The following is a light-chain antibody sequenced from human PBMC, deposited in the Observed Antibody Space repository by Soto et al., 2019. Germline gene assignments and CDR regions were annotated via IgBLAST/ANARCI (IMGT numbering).Light chain of an antibody. CDR1: QIVTSSQ. V-gene: IGKV3-20*01. Sequence: ELVFTQSPGTLSLSPGERATLSCRASQIVTSSQLAWYQQKLGQAPRLLIYAASSRATGIPDRFSGSASGTDFTMSISRLELEDVAVYDCQQYASSPISAFGQGTKLVIK. CDR2: AAS. J-gene: IGKJ2*01. CDR3: QQYASSPISA.